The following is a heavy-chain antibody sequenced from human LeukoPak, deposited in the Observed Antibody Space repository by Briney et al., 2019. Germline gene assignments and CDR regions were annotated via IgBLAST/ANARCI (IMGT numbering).Heavy chain of an antibody. CDR2: ISYDESNK. J-gene: IGHJ4*02. V-gene: IGHV3-30-3*01. CDR1: GFTFSNYA. Sequence: PGGSLRLSCAASGFTFSNYAMPWVRQAPGKGLEWVAVISYDESNKYYAESVKGRFTISRDNSKNTVYLQMNSLRAEDAAVYYCARGYDFWSGYYIDYWGQGTLVTVSS. CDR3: ARGYDFWSGYYIDY. D-gene: IGHD3-3*01.